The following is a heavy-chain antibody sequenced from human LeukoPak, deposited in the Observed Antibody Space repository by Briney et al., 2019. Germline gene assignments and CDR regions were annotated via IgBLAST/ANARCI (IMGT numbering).Heavy chain of an antibody. V-gene: IGHV3-7*01. CDR2: IKQDGSEK. CDR1: GFTFSSCW. J-gene: IGHJ4*02. Sequence: GGSLRLSCAASGFTFSSCWMSWVRQAPGKGLEWVANIKQDGSEKYYVDSVKGRFTISRDNAKNSLYLQMNSLRAEDTAVYYCARVGGSGSSIGPFDYWGQGTLVTVSS. CDR3: ARVGGSGSSIGPFDY. D-gene: IGHD3-10*01.